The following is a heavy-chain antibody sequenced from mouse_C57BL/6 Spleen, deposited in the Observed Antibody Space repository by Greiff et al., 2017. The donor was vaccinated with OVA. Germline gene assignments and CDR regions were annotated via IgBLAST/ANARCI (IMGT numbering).Heavy chain of an antibody. D-gene: IGHD2-4*01. CDR1: GFSLTSYA. Sequence: QVQLKESGPGLVAPSQSLSITCTVSGFSLTSYAISWVRQPPGKGLEWLGVIWTGGGKNYNSALKSRLSISKDNSKSQVFLKMNSLQTDDTARYYCARYDYDRYYYAMDYWGQGTSVTVSS. CDR2: IWTGGGK. J-gene: IGHJ4*01. V-gene: IGHV2-9-1*01. CDR3: ARYDYDRYYYAMDY.